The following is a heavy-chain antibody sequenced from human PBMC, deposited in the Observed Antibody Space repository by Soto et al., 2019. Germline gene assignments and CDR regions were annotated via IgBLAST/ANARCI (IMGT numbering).Heavy chain of an antibody. Sequence: QITLKESGPTLVKPTQTLTLTCTFSGFSLSTSGVGVGWIRQPPGKALEWLALIYGNDDKHYSPSLRSRLIITKDTSKNQVVLALTIVGPVDTATYYCAHSPGSTGDFDYWGQGTLVTVSS. CDR1: GFSLSTSGVG. CDR2: IYGNDDK. V-gene: IGHV2-5*01. CDR3: AHSPGSTGDFDY. D-gene: IGHD3-10*01. J-gene: IGHJ4*02.